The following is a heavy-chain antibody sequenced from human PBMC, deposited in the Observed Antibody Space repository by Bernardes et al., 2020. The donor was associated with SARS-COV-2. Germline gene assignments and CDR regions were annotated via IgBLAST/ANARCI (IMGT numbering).Heavy chain of an antibody. V-gene: IGHV3-30*18. CDR1: GFTFSSYG. D-gene: IGHD6-19*01. CDR3: AKDPAGYSSGWTYYYYGMDV. Sequence: GGSLRLSCAASGFTFSSYGMHWVRQAPGKGLEWVAVISYDGSNKYYADSVKGRFTISRDNSKNTLYLQMNSLRAEDTAVYYCAKDPAGYSSGWTYYYYGMDVWGQGTTVTVSS. J-gene: IGHJ6*02. CDR2: ISYDGSNK.